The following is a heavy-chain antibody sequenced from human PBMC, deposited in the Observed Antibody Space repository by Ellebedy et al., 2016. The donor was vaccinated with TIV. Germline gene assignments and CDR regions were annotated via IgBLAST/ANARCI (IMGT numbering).Heavy chain of an antibody. CDR2: ISYYSSYI. CDR1: GFTFSSFS. CDR3: AGSFGIGPYGMDV. D-gene: IGHD3-10*01. V-gene: IGHV3-21*01. Sequence: PGGSLRLSCAASGFTFSSFSMNWVCQAPGKGLEWVSSISYYSSYIYYADSVKGRFTISRDDAKNSLYLQVNSLGVEDTALYYCAGSFGIGPYGMDVWGQGTTVTVSS. J-gene: IGHJ6*02.